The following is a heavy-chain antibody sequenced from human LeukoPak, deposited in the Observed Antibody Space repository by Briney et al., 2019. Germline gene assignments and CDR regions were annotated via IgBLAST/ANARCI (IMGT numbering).Heavy chain of an antibody. Sequence: ASVKVSCKASGYTFTTNYIHWVRQAPGQGLEWMGTINPSSGNTSYAQKFQDTVTMTRDTSTNTVYMELRSLRSEDTAVYACARAVLLYDSSGYYYFDYWGQGTLVTVSS. CDR1: GYTFTTNY. J-gene: IGHJ4*02. D-gene: IGHD3-22*01. CDR3: ARAVLLYDSSGYYYFDY. V-gene: IGHV1-46*01. CDR2: INPSSGNT.